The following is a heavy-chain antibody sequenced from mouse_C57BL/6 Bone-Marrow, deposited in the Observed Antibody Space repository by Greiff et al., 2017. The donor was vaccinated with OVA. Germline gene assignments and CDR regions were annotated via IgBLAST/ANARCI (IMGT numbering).Heavy chain of an antibody. CDR1: GYTFTSYT. Sequence: VQLQQSGAELARPGASVKMSCKASGYTFTSYTMHWVKQRPGQGLEWIGYINPSSGYTKYNQKFKDKATLTADKSSSTAYMQLSSLTSEDSAVYYCARRVTTVVAPGYYFDYWGQGTTLTVSS. V-gene: IGHV1-4*01. J-gene: IGHJ2*01. D-gene: IGHD1-1*01. CDR2: INPSSGYT. CDR3: ARRVTTVVAPGYYFDY.